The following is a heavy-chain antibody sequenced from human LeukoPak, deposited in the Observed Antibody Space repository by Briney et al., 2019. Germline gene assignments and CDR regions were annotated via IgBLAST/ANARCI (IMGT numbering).Heavy chain of an antibody. D-gene: IGHD3-10*01. Sequence: GGSLRLSCAASEFTFSSYSMNWVRQAPGKGLEWVSCLSSSSGTIYYADSVKSRFTISRDNAKNSLYLQMNSLRDEDTAVYYCARAFRSGSYYFDYWGQGTLVTVSS. CDR1: EFTFSSYS. CDR3: ARAFRSGSYYFDY. CDR2: LSSSSGTI. V-gene: IGHV3-48*02. J-gene: IGHJ4*02.